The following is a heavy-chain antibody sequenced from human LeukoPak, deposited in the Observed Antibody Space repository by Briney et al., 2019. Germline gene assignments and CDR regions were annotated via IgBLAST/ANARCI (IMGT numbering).Heavy chain of an antibody. V-gene: IGHV1-18*01. J-gene: IGHJ4*02. CDR3: ARVFKETAGTVDY. D-gene: IGHD1-1*01. CDR1: GYRFNSYA. CDR2: ISAYNGNT. Sequence: ASVKVSCKASGYRFNSYAISWVRQAPGQGLEWMGWISAYNGNTAYAQKFQGRVTMTTDTSTSTAYMELRSLRSDDTAVYYCARVFKETAGTVDYWGQGTLVTVSS.